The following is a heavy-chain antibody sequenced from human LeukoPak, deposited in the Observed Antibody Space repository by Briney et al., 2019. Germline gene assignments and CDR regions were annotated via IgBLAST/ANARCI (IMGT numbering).Heavy chain of an antibody. V-gene: IGHV1-69*05. CDR3: ARSPLGIAAAGTALRLNWFDP. CDR2: IIPIFGTA. CDR1: GGTFSSYA. D-gene: IGHD6-13*01. J-gene: IGHJ5*02. Sequence: SVKVSCKASGGTFSSYAISWVRQAPGQGLEWMGGIIPIFGTANYAQKFQGRVTITTDESTSTAYMELSSLRSEDTAVYYCARSPLGIAAAGTALRLNWFDPWGQGTLVTLSS.